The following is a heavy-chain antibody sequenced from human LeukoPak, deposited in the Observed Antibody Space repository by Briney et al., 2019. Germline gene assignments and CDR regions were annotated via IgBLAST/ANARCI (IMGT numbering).Heavy chain of an antibody. CDR1: GFSLSTRGMC. V-gene: IGHV2-70*11. J-gene: IGHJ4*02. Sequence: SGPALVKPTQTLTLTCTFSGFSLSTRGMCVSWIRQPPGKALEWLSRIDWDDDKYYSTSLKTRLTISKDTSKNQVVLTMTNMDPVDTATYYCARTKRSGSYFDNFDYWGQGTLVTVSS. D-gene: IGHD1-26*01. CDR2: IDWDDDK. CDR3: ARTKRSGSYFDNFDY.